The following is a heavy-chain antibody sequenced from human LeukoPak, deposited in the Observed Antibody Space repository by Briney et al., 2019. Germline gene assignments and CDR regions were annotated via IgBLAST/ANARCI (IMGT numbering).Heavy chain of an antibody. D-gene: IGHD6-13*01. V-gene: IGHV4-39*01. J-gene: IGHJ4*02. CDR3: ARHPGYRNFDY. CDR1: GGSISSSSYY. CDR2: IYYSGST. Sequence: SENLSLNCTVSGGSISSSSYYWGWIRQPPGKGLEWIGSIYYSGSTYYNPSLKSRVTISVDTSKNQFSLKLSSVTAADTAVYYCARHPGYRNFDYWGQGTLVTVSS.